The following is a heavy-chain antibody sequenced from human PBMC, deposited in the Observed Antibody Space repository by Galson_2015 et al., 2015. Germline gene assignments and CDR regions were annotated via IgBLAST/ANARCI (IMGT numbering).Heavy chain of an antibody. Sequence: PALVKPTPTLTLTCTFSGFSLSTSGVGVGWIRQPPGRALKWLALIYWNDDKRYSPSLENRLTITKDISKNQVVLTMTNMDPVDTATYYCAHEKLLDMATTFDYWGQGTLVTVSS. CDR3: AHEKLLDMATTFDY. CDR1: GFSLSTSGVG. CDR2: IYWNDDK. J-gene: IGHJ4*02. D-gene: IGHD5-24*01. V-gene: IGHV2-5*01.